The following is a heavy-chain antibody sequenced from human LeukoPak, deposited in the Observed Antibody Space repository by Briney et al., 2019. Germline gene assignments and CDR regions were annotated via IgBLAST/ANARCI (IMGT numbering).Heavy chain of an antibody. CDR3: ARETSMVRGRSHGMDV. D-gene: IGHD3-10*01. V-gene: IGHV1-3*01. Sequence: ASVKVSCKASGYTFTSYAMHWVRQAPGQRLEWMGWINAGNGNTKYSQKFQGRVTITRDTSASTAYMELSSLRSEDTAVYYCARETSMVRGRSHGMDVWGKGTTVTVSS. J-gene: IGHJ6*04. CDR2: INAGNGNT. CDR1: GYTFTSYA.